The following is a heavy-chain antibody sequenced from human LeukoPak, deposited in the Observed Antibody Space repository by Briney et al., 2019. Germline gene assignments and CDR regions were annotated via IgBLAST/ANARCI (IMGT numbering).Heavy chain of an antibody. J-gene: IGHJ5*02. CDR1: GGSISSSSYY. V-gene: IGHV4-39*01. CDR3: ARRGMGITMVRGVKYNWFDP. D-gene: IGHD3-10*01. CDR2: IYYSGST. Sequence: PSETLSLTCTVSGGSISSSSYYWGWIRQPPGKGLEWIGSIYYSGSTYYNPSLKSRVTISVDTSKNQFSLKLSSVTAADTAVYYCARRGMGITMVRGVKYNWFDPWGQGTLVTVSS.